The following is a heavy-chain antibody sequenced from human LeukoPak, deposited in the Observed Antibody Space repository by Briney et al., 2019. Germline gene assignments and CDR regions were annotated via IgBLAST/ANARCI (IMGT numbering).Heavy chain of an antibody. CDR3: ARESGSPFYYYYYGMDV. J-gene: IGHJ6*02. CDR1: GFTFSSYW. D-gene: IGHD3-10*01. V-gene: IGHV3-7*01. CDR2: IKQDGSEK. Sequence: GGSLRLSCAASGFTFSSYWMGWVRQAPGKGLEWVANIKQDGSEKYYVDSVKGRFTISRDNAKNSLYLQMNSLRAEDTAVYYCARESGSPFYYYYYGMDVWGQGTTVTVSS.